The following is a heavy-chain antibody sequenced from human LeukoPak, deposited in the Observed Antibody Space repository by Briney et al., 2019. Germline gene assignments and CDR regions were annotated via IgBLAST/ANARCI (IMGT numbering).Heavy chain of an antibody. V-gene: IGHV4-59*12. Sequence: ASETLSLTCTVSGGSISSYYWSWIRQPPGKGLEWIGYIYNSGSTNYNPSLKSRVTISVDTSKNQFSLKLSSVTAADTAVYYCARGARGVTLILHPQRDYYYMDVWGKGTTVTVSS. CDR2: IYNSGST. CDR1: GGSISSYY. J-gene: IGHJ6*03. CDR3: ARGARGVTLILHPQRDYYYMDV. D-gene: IGHD3-10*01.